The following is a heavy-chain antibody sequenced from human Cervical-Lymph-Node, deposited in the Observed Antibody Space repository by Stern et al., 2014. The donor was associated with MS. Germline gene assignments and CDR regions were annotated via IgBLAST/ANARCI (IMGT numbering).Heavy chain of an antibody. V-gene: IGHV4-61*02. Sequence: QVQLVESGPGLVKPSQTLSLTCTVSGGSISSGSDYWSWIRQPVGKGLEWIGRIHPSGSAFYTPSLKSRVTISTDTSMNQFSLELNPATAADTAIYYCASGYRIFDYWGQGILVTVSS. CDR1: GGSISSGSDY. CDR3: ASGYRIFDY. J-gene: IGHJ4*02. D-gene: IGHD5-18*01. CDR2: IHPSGSA.